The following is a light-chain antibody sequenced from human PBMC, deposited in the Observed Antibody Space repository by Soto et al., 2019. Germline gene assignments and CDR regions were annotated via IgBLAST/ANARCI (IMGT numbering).Light chain of an antibody. J-gene: IGKJ2*01. CDR1: RSLSSSY. CDR2: AAS. Sequence: PWDRATLSCRASRSLSSSYVVWYQQKPGQAPRLLIYAASRRATGIPDRFSGSGSATEYTLTISRLEPEDFAVYYCQQQGTFGQGTKLEIK. V-gene: IGKV3-20*01. CDR3: QQQGT.